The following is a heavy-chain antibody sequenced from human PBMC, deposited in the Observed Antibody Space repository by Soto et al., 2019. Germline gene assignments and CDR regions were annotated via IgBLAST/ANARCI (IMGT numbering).Heavy chain of an antibody. Sequence: EVQLLESGGGLVQPGGSLRLSCTASGFSFSSYAMSWVRQAPGKGLELVSTISGSGGNTYYADSVKGRFTISRDNSMNTLYLQMNSLRAEDTAVYYCAKNPQNYYYFYMDVWGKGTTVTVSS. CDR3: AKNPQNYYYFYMDV. J-gene: IGHJ6*03. CDR1: GFSFSSYA. CDR2: ISGSGGNT. V-gene: IGHV3-23*01.